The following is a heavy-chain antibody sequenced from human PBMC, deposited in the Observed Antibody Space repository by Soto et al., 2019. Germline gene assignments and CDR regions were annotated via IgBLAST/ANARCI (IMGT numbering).Heavy chain of an antibody. CDR1: GYTFTGYY. D-gene: IGHD5-12*01. CDR2: INPNSGGT. V-gene: IGHV1-2*04. CDR3: ARFGGYSGYDSLDY. Sequence: ASVKVSCKASGYTFTGYYMHWVRQAPGQGLEWMGWINPNSGGTNYAQKFQGWVTMTRDTSASTAYMELSSLRSEDTAVYYCARFGGYSGYDSLDYWGQGTLVTVSS. J-gene: IGHJ4*02.